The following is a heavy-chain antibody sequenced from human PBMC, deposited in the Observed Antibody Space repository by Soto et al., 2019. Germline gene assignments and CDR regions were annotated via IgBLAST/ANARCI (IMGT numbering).Heavy chain of an antibody. CDR1: GGSISSYY. D-gene: IGHD2-15*01. J-gene: IGHJ6*02. CDR3: ASAGPNCSGGSCYSTQPYYYYGMDV. Sequence: SETLSLTCTVSGGSISSYYWSWIRQPPGKGLEWIGYIYYSGSTNYNPSLKSRVTISVDTSKNQFSLKLSSVTAADTAVYYCASAGPNCSGGSCYSTQPYYYYGMDVWGQGTTVTVSS. CDR2: IYYSGST. V-gene: IGHV4-59*01.